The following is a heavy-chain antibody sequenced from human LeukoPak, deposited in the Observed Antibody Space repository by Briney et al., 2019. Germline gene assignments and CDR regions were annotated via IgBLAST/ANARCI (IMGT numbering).Heavy chain of an antibody. CDR1: GFTFSSYA. CDR3: ASKTGSYYYYMDV. D-gene: IGHD3-9*01. V-gene: IGHV3-30*02. J-gene: IGHJ6*03. Sequence: GGSLRISCAASGFTFSSYAMSWVRQAPGKGLEWVAFIRYDGSNKYYADSVKGRFTISRDNSKNTLYLQMNSLRAEDTAVYYCASKTGSYYYYMDVWGKGTTVTVSS. CDR2: IRYDGSNK.